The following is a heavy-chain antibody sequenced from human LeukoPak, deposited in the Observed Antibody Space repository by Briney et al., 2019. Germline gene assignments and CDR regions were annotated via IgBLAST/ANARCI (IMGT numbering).Heavy chain of an antibody. J-gene: IGHJ4*02. CDR2: IYYSGST. Sequence: SETLSLTCTVSGGSISSSYYHWGWIRQPPGKGLEWIGSIYYSGSTYYNPSLKSRVTISVDTSKNQFSLKLSSVTAADTAVYYCARFNDYGNIENDYWGQGTLVTVSS. V-gene: IGHV4-39*01. D-gene: IGHD4-17*01. CDR1: GGSISSSYYH. CDR3: ARFNDYGNIENDY.